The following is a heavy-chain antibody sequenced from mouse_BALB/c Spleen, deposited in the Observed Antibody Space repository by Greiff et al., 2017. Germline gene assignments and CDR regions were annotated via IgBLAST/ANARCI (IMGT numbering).Heavy chain of an antibody. CDR1: GFTFSDYG. CDR3: ARYRYDGFDY. Sequence: EVHLVESGGGLVQPGGSRKLSCAASGFTFSDYGLAWVRQAPGKGPEWVAFISNLAYSIYYADTVTGRFTISRENAKNTLYLEMSSLRSEDTAMYYCARYRYDGFDYWGQGTTLTVSS. V-gene: IGHV5-15*02. J-gene: IGHJ2*01. CDR2: ISNLAYSI. D-gene: IGHD2-14*01.